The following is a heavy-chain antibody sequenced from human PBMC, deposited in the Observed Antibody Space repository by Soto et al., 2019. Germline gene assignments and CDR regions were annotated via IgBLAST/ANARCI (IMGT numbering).Heavy chain of an antibody. V-gene: IGHV3-53*01. CDR3: ARGDCSSTSCYHLDY. J-gene: IGHJ4*02. CDR2: IYSGGST. Sequence: AGGSLRLSCAASGFTVSSNYMSWVRQAPGKGLEWVSVIYSGGSTYYADSVRGRFTISRDNSKNTLYLQMNSLRAEDTAVYYCARGDCSSTSCYHLDYWGQGTLVTVSS. CDR1: GFTVSSNY. D-gene: IGHD2-2*01.